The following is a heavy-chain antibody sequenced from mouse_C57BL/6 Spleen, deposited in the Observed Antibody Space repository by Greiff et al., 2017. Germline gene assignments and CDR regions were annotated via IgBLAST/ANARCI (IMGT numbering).Heavy chain of an antibody. CDR1: GYTFTSYW. V-gene: IGHV1-52*01. D-gene: IGHD1-1*01. Sequence: QVQLKQPGAELVRPGSSVKLSCKASGYTFTSYWMHWVKQRPIQGLEWIGNIDPSDSETHYNQKFKDKATLTVDKSSSTAYMHLSSLTSEDSAVYYCARGNYGSSPWFAYWGQGTLVTVSA. CDR3: ARGNYGSSPWFAY. CDR2: IDPSDSET. J-gene: IGHJ3*01.